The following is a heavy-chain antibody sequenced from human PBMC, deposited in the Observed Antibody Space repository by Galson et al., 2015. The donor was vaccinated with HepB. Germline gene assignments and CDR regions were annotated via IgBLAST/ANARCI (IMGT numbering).Heavy chain of an antibody. CDR1: GFSFSSYG. J-gene: IGHJ1*01. CDR2: IWYDGSNK. Sequence: SLRLSCAASGFSFSSYGMHWVRQAPGKGLEWVAVIWYDGSNKYYADSVKGRFTISRDNSKNTLYLQMNSLRAEDTAVYYCAKDEKIITVIGGVNGVWVHWGQGTLVAVSS. D-gene: IGHD3-16*01. V-gene: IGHV3-33*06. CDR3: AKDEKIITVIGGVNGVWVH.